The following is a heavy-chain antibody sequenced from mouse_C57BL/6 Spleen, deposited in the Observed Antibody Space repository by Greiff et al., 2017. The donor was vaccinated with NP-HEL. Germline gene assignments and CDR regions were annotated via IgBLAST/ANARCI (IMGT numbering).Heavy chain of an antibody. V-gene: IGHV1-82*01. Sequence: VQRVESGPELVKPGASVKISCKASGYAFSSSWMNWVKQRPGKGLEWIGRIYPGDGDTNYNGKFKGKATLTADKSSSTAYMQLSSLTSEDSAVYFCAMGGSSFAYWGQGTLVTVSA. D-gene: IGHD1-1*01. J-gene: IGHJ3*01. CDR1: GYAFSSSW. CDR3: AMGGSSFAY. CDR2: IYPGDGDT.